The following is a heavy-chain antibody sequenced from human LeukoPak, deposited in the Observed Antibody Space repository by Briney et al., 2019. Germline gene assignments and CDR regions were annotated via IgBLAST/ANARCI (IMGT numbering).Heavy chain of an antibody. CDR3: ARLDCSSTSCHRYYHCYYYMDV. J-gene: IGHJ6*03. V-gene: IGHV4-59*08. Sequence: SETLSLTCTVSGGSISSYYWSWIRQTPGKGLEWSGYIYYSGSTNYNLSLKSRVTISVDTSKNQFSLKLSSVTAADTAVYYCARLDCSSTSCHRYYHCYYYMDVWGKGTTVTVSS. CDR1: GGSISSYY. D-gene: IGHD2-2*01. CDR2: IYYSGST.